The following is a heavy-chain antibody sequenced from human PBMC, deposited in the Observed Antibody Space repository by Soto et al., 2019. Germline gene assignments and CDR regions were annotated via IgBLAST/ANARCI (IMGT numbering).Heavy chain of an antibody. D-gene: IGHD2-15*01. Sequence: QVQLQQWGAGLLKPSETLSLTCAVYGGSFSGYYWSWIRQPPGKGLEWIGEINHSGSTNYNPSLKSRVTISVDTSKNRFSLKLSSVTAADTAVYYCARGLVGTTVVVVAATFAFDIWGQGTMVTVSS. CDR1: GGSFSGYY. CDR2: INHSGST. J-gene: IGHJ3*02. V-gene: IGHV4-34*01. CDR3: ARGLVGTTVVVVAATFAFDI.